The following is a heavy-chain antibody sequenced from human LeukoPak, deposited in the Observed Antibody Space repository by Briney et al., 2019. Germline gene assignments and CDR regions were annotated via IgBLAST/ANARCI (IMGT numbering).Heavy chain of an antibody. CDR1: GFTFTSHT. D-gene: IGHD2-15*01. V-gene: IGHV3-23*01. CDR3: VRRASSCSGGSCYFDY. CDR2: ITGSGSTT. J-gene: IGHJ4*02. Sequence: GGSLRLSCAASGFTFTSHTMTWFRQAPGKGLEWVSSITGSGSTTYYADSVKGRFTISRDNSKNTVFVQLNGLRADDTAIYYCVRRASSCSGGSCYFDYWGQGTLVTVSS.